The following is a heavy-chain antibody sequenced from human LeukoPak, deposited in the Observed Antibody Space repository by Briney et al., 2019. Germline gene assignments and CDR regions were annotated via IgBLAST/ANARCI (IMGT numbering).Heavy chain of an antibody. CDR3: AKEFRCSSTSCSDLDY. D-gene: IGHD2-2*01. V-gene: IGHV3-30*02. J-gene: IGHJ4*02. Sequence: GGSLRLSCAASGFTFSSYGMHWVRQAPGKGLEGVAFIRYDGSNKHYADSVKGRFTISRDNSKNTLYLQMNSLRAEDTAVYYCAKEFRCSSTSCSDLDYWGQGTLVTVSS. CDR1: GFTFSSYG. CDR2: IRYDGSNK.